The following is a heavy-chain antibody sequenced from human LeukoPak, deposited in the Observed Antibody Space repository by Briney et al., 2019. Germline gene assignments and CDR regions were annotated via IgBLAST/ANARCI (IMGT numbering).Heavy chain of an antibody. Sequence: SETLSLTCTVSGGSISRSSYYWGWIRQPPGKGLEWIGEINHSGSTNYNPSLKSRVTISVDTSKNQFSLKLSSVTAADTAVYYCARVVPSWHDILTGYPYYYYGMDVWGQGTTVTVSS. D-gene: IGHD3-9*01. CDR3: ARVVPSWHDILTGYPYYYYGMDV. V-gene: IGHV4-39*07. CDR2: INHSGST. CDR1: GGSISRSSYY. J-gene: IGHJ6*02.